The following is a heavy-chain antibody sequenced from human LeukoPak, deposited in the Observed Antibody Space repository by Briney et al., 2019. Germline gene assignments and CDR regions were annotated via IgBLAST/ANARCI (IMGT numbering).Heavy chain of an antibody. CDR1: GFTFNSYG. J-gene: IGHJ4*02. CDR2: ISYDGSNK. D-gene: IGHD1-1*01. Sequence: GRSLRLSCAASGFTFNSYGMHWLPQAPGKGLEGVAVISYDGSNKYYADSVKGRFTISRDNSKNTLYLQMNSLRAEDTAVYYCAKKELALDYWGQGTLVTVSS. CDR3: AKKELALDY. V-gene: IGHV3-30*18.